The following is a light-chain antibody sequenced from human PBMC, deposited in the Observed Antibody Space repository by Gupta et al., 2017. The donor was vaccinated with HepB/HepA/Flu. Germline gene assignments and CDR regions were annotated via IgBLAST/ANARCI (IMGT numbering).Light chain of an antibody. CDR3: QQYYSTPLT. CDR1: QSVLYSSKNKNY. J-gene: IGKJ4*01. Sequence: DIVMTQPPHSLAVSLGERATINCKSSQSVLYSSKNKNYLAWYQQKPGQPPKLLIYWASTRESGVPDRFSGSGSGTDFTLTISSLQAEDVAVYYCQQYYSTPLTFGGGTKVEIK. V-gene: IGKV4-1*01. CDR2: WAS.